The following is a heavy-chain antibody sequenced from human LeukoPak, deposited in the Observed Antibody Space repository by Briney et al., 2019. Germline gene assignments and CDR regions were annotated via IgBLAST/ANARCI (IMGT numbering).Heavy chain of an antibody. J-gene: IGHJ4*02. D-gene: IGHD5-12*01. CDR2: INPSGGST. V-gene: IGHV1-46*01. Sequence: ASVKVSCKASGYTFTSYYMHWVRQAPGQGLEWMGIINPSGGSTSYAQKFQGRVTMTEDTSTDTAYMELSSLRSEDTAVYYCATSGSGYGFDYWGQGSLVTVSS. CDR1: GYTFTSYY. CDR3: ATSGSGYGFDY.